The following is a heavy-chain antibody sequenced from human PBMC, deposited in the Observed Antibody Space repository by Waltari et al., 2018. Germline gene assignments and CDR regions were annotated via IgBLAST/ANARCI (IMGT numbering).Heavy chain of an antibody. V-gene: IGHV4-4*02. D-gene: IGHD2-15*01. CDR2: VHGSGKT. CDR3: ARDRGRGLYLES. J-gene: IGHJ4*02. CDR1: GDSMISTSW. Sequence: QLQLRESGPGLVKPSGTLFLTCAVSGDSMISTSWWRWVRQSPGKGLQWMGQVHGSGKTNYHPSFASRVTISLDTYNKQFSLRVTSATAADTAVYYCARDRGRGLYLESWGPGTLVTVSP.